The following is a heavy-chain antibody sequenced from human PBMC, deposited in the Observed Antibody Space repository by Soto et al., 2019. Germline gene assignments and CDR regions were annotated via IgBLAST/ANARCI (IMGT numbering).Heavy chain of an antibody. V-gene: IGHV4-39*01. CDR3: ASPSPYDYVWGSYRPLNY. D-gene: IGHD3-16*02. CDR2: IYYSGST. Sequence: SETLSLTCTVSGGSISSSSYYWGWIRQPPGKGLEWIGSIYYSGSTYYNPSLKSRVTISVDTSKNQFSLKLSSVTAADTAVYYCASPSPYDYVWGSYRPLNYWGQGTLVTVSS. J-gene: IGHJ4*02. CDR1: GGSISSSSYY.